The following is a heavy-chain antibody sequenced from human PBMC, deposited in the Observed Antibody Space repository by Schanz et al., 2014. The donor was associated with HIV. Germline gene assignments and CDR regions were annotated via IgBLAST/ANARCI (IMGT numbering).Heavy chain of an antibody. Sequence: VQLVESGGGVVQPGRSLRLSCAASGFSFSSYAMSWVRQAPGKGLEWVSAISGSGGSTFYADSVKGRFTISRDNAKNSLYLQMNSLRFADTAVYYCVRGDTVFEYWGQGTLVTVS. V-gene: IGHV3-23*04. CDR1: GFSFSSYA. CDR3: VRGDTVFEY. CDR2: ISGSGGST. J-gene: IGHJ4*02. D-gene: IGHD5-18*01.